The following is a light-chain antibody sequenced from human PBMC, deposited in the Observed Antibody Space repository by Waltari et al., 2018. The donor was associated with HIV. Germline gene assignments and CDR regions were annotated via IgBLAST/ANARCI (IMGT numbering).Light chain of an antibody. CDR2: EVT. CDR1: SSDVGRYNL. V-gene: IGLV2-23*02. Sequence: QSALTQPASVSGSPGQSITISCTGTSSDVGRYNLVSWYQQHPGKAPKLMIYEVTKRPSGVSNRFSGSKSGNTSSLTISELQAEDDADYFCCSYAGSSTFVFGGGTKLTVL. CDR3: CSYAGSSTFV. J-gene: IGLJ2*01.